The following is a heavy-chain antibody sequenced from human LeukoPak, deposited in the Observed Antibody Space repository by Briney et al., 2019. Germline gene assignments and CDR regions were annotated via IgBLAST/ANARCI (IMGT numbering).Heavy chain of an antibody. J-gene: IGHJ4*02. D-gene: IGHD3-22*01. V-gene: IGHV3-74*01. CDR1: GFTFSSYW. CDR3: AKDLYYYDSSGYSLTIFDY. Sequence: PGGSLRLSCAASGFTFSSYWMHWVRQAPGKGLVWVSRINSDGSSTSYADSVKGRFTISRDNSKNTLYLQMNSLRAEDTAVYYCAKDLYYYDSSGYSLTIFDYWGQGTLVTVSS. CDR2: INSDGSST.